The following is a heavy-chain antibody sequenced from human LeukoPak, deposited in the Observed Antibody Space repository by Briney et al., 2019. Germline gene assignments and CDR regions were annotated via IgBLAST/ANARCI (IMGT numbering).Heavy chain of an antibody. D-gene: IGHD3-3*01. J-gene: IGHJ4*02. CDR3: ARANYDFWSGYAPRYYFDY. Sequence: SVKVSCKAPGGTFSSYAISWVRQAPGQGLEWMGGIIPIFGTANYAQKFQGRVTITADESTSTAYMELSSLRSEDTAVYYCARANYDFWSGYAPRYYFDYWGQGTLVTVSS. V-gene: IGHV1-69*13. CDR2: IIPIFGTA. CDR1: GGTFSSYA.